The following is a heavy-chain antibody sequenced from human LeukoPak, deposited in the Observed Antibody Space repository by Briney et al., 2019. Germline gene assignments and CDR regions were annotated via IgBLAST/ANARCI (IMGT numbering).Heavy chain of an antibody. J-gene: IGHJ6*03. D-gene: IGHD1-1*01. CDR1: GFTFSSFD. V-gene: IGHV3-13*01. Sequence: GGSLRLSGAASGFTFSSFDMHWVRQPTGQGLELVSTIGTASDTYYPGSVEGRFTLSRDNAKNSLYLQMNSLTAGDTAVYYCARGPPRGKYYYMDVWGKGTTVTVSS. CDR2: IGTASDT. CDR3: ARGPPRGKYYYMDV.